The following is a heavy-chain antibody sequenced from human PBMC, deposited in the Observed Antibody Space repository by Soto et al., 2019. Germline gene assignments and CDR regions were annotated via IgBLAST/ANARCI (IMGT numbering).Heavy chain of an antibody. Sequence: GGSLRLSCAASGFTFSGYSMNWVRQAPGKGLEWVSSISSSSSYIYYADSVKGRFTISRDNTKNSLYLQMNSLRAEDTAVYHCEGEKLVESYYYGMDVWGQGTTVTVSS. V-gene: IGHV3-21*01. CDR3: EGEKLVESYYYGMDV. J-gene: IGHJ6*02. CDR1: GFTFSGYS. CDR2: ISSSSSYI. D-gene: IGHD6-6*01.